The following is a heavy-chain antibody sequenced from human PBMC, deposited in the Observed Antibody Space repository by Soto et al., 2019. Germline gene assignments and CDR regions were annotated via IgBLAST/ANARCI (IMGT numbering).Heavy chain of an antibody. CDR1: GYTFTSYG. J-gene: IGHJ6*02. D-gene: IGHD3-3*01. CDR3: ASGTTSDFWSGYYTGHYYYYGMDV. CDR2: ISAYNGNT. V-gene: IGHV1-18*01. Sequence: ASVKVSCKASGYTFTSYGISWVRQAPGQGLEWMGWISAYNGNTNYAQKLQGRVTMTTDTSTSTAYMELRSLRSDDTAVYYCASGTTSDFWSGYYTGHYYYYGMDVWGQGTTVTVSS.